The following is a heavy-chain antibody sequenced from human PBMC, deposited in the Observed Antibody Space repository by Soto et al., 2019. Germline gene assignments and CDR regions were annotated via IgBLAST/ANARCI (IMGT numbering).Heavy chain of an antibody. J-gene: IGHJ4*02. Sequence: PSETLSLTCAVYGGSFSGYYWSWIRQPPGKGLEWIGEINHSGSTNYNPSLKSRVTISVDTSKNQFSLKLSSVTAADTAVYYCAREPRGSRGWTDRVFDYWGQGTLVTVSS. CDR1: GGSFSGYY. CDR2: INHSGST. V-gene: IGHV4-34*01. CDR3: AREPRGSRGWTDRVFDY. D-gene: IGHD6-19*01.